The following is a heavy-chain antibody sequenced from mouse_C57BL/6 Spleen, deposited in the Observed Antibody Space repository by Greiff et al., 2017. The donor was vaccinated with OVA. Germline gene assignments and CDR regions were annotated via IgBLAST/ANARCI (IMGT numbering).Heavy chain of an antibody. D-gene: IGHD1-2*01. J-gene: IGHJ4*01. Sequence: QVQLQQPGAELVMPGASVKLSCKASGYTFTSYWMHWVKQRPGQGLEWIGEIDPSDSYTNYNQKFKGKSTLTVDKSSSTAYMQLSSLTSEASAVYYCARSAPLLRYAMDYWGQGTSVTVSS. CDR1: GYTFTSYW. CDR2: IDPSDSYT. V-gene: IGHV1-69*01. CDR3: ARSAPLLRYAMDY.